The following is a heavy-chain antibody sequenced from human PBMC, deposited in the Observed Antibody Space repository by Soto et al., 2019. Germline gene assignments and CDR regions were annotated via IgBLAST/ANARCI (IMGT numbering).Heavy chain of an antibody. CDR2: ISAYNGNT. D-gene: IGHD6-6*01. J-gene: IGHJ4*02. V-gene: IGHV1-18*04. CDR3: ARDIAARPVYFDY. CDR1: GYTFTSYG. Sequence: QVQLVQSGAEVKKPGASVKVSCNASGYTFTSYGISWVRQAPGQGLEWMGLISAYNGNTNYAQKIQGRGTMTTDTSTSTDYMELRSLRSDDTAVYYCARDIAARPVYFDYWGQGTLVSVSS.